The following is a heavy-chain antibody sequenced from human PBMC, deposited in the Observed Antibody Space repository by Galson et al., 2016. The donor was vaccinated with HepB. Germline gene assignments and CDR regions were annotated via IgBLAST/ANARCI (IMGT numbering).Heavy chain of an antibody. V-gene: IGHV3-74*01. CDR2: IKSDGSST. J-gene: IGHJ3*02. CDR3: AKNFGDYVGDTFDM. D-gene: IGHD4-17*01. Sequence: SLRLSCAASGFTLSNYWTDWVRQAPGKGLVWVSRIKSDGSSTSYADSVKGRFTISRDNAKNMLYLQMNSLRAEDTAVYYCAKNFGDYVGDTFDMWGQGTMVTVSS. CDR1: GFTLSNYW.